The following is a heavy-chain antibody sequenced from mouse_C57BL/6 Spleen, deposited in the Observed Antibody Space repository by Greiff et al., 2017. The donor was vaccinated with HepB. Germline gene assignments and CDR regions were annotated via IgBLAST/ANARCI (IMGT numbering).Heavy chain of an antibody. J-gene: IGHJ2*01. V-gene: IGHV1-82*01. CDR2: IYPGDGDN. CDR1: GYAFSSSW. CDR3: ARGGITTVVGDY. Sequence: LVESGPELVKPGASVKISCKASGYAFSSSWMNWVKQRPGKGLEWIGRIYPGDGDNNYNGKFKGKATLTADKSSSTAYMQLSSLTSEDSAVYFCARGGITTVVGDYWGQGTTLTVSS. D-gene: IGHD1-1*01.